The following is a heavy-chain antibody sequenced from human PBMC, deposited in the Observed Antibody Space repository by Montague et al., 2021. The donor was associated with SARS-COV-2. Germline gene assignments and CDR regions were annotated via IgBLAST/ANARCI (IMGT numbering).Heavy chain of an antibody. D-gene: IGHD5-12*01. J-gene: IGHJ4*02. CDR1: GFTFSNSW. CDR3: ARGGFYCFDS. V-gene: IGHV3-7*01. Sequence: SLSLSLSASGFTFSNSWMNWVRQAPGKGLEWVANIKYDESEKSYVDSVKGRFTISRDNAKNSLYLQMNGLRVEDTAVYYCARGGFYCFDSWGQGTLVTVSS. CDR2: IKYDESEK.